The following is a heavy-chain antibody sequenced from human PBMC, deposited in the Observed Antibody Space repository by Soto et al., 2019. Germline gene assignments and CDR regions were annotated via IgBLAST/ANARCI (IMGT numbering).Heavy chain of an antibody. CDR1: GGSISSSSYY. V-gene: IGHV4-39*01. CDR3: VRLHRIAVAGTRSGTFDY. CDR2: IYYSGST. J-gene: IGHJ4*02. Sequence: QLQLQESGPGLVKPSETLSLTCTVSGGSISSSSYYWGWIRQPPGKGLEWIGSIYYSGSTYYNPSLKSRVTISVDTSKNQFSLKLSSVTAADTAVYYCVRLHRIAVAGTRSGTFDYWGQGTLVTVSS. D-gene: IGHD6-19*01.